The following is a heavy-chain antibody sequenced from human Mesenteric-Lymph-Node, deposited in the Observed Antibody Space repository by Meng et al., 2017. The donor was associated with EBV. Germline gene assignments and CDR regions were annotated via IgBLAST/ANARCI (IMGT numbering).Heavy chain of an antibody. D-gene: IGHD2-15*01. V-gene: IGHV4-34*01. J-gene: IGHJ5*02. CDR1: GESFSDHY. CDR3: ARLVVDPIDNWFDP. CDR2: MNHDGRA. Sequence: QVQVQEVGGGRLKPSETLFLICTVYGESFSDHYWSWIRQPPGKGPQWIGEMNHDGRANYNPSLKSRVTMSVDTSKNQLSLKLSSVTAADTAIYYCARLVVDPIDNWFDPWGQGTLVTVSS.